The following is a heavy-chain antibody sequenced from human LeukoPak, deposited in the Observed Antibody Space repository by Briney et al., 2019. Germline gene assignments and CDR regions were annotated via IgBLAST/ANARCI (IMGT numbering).Heavy chain of an antibody. CDR1: GFTFSSYG. J-gene: IGHJ4*02. D-gene: IGHD3-22*01. CDR3: AKTHYYDSSGVPGDY. CDR2: ISHDGSNS. V-gene: IGHV3-30*18. Sequence: GGSLRLSCAASGFTFSSYGMHWVRQAPGKGLEWVAVISHDGSNSYYADSVKGRFTISRDNSKNTLYLQMDSLRAEDTAVYYCAKTHYYDSSGVPGDYWGQGTLVTVSS.